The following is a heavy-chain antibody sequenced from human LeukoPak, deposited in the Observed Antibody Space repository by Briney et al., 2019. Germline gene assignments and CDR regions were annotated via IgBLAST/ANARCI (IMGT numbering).Heavy chain of an antibody. J-gene: IGHJ4*01. D-gene: IGHD6-19*01. V-gene: IGHV3-23*01. CDR3: AKGIYSSGWSYFDY. CDR2: LSGSGITT. Sequence: PGGSLRLSCAASGVTFNNAWVSWVRQAPGKGLEWVSTLSGSGITTYYADSVKGRFTISRDNSKNTLYLQMNSLRAEDTAVYYCAKGIYSSGWSYFDYWGHGTLVTVSS. CDR1: GVTFNNAW.